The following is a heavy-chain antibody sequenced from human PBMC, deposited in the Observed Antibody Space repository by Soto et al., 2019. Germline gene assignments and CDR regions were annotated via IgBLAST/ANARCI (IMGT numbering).Heavy chain of an antibody. Sequence: ASVKVSFKASGYTFTYYPIHWVRQAPGQRLEWMGWINIGNGNTASSQKFQDRVTITRETSASTAYMELTSLRSEDTAVYYCAREPLCGGRCYDNYFDPWGRGTLVTVSS. V-gene: IGHV1-3*04. D-gene: IGHD2-15*01. CDR1: GYTFTYYP. J-gene: IGHJ5*02. CDR3: AREPLCGGRCYDNYFDP. CDR2: INIGNGNT.